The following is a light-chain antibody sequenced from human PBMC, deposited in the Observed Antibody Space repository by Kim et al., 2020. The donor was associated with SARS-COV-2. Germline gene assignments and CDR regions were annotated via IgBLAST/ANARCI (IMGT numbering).Light chain of an antibody. CDR1: QGVSGNY. Sequence: EIVLTQSPGTLSLSPGDRATLSCRASQGVSGNYLAWYQQKSGQAPRLLIYGASSRATGIPDRFSGSGSGTDFILSISRLEPEDFAVYYCQQYGGSPRTFGQGTKVDMK. J-gene: IGKJ1*01. CDR3: QQYGGSPRT. V-gene: IGKV3-20*01. CDR2: GAS.